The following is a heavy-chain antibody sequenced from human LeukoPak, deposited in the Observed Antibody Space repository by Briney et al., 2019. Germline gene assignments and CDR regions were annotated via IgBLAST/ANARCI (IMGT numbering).Heavy chain of an antibody. J-gene: IGHJ4*02. CDR2: IYRGGNS. CDR3: ARGTDVDTSFDY. Sequence: SQTLSLTCAVSGGSISNGASSWTWIRQPPGKGLEWIGYIYRGGNSYCSSSLRGRVTISMDRSKNQFSLNLRSVTAADTAVYYCARGTDVDTSFDYWGPGILVTVSS. V-gene: IGHV4-30-2*01. CDR1: GGSISNGASS. D-gene: IGHD5-18*01.